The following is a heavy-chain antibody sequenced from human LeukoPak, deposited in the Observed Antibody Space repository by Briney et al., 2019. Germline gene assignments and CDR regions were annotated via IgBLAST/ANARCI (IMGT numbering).Heavy chain of an antibody. J-gene: IGHJ4*02. D-gene: IGHD3-22*01. Sequence: SVKVSCKASGGTFSNYAISWVRQAPGQGLEWMEGIIPIFGTANYAQKFQGRVTITADESTSTAYMELSSLRSEDTAVYYCARVCVDSSGYYSGDGDYWGQGTLVTVSS. CDR1: GGTFSNYA. CDR3: ARVCVDSSGYYSGDGDY. V-gene: IGHV1-69*13. CDR2: IIPIFGTA.